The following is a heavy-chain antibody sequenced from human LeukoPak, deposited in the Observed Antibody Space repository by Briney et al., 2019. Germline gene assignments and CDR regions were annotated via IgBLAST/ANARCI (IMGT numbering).Heavy chain of an antibody. D-gene: IGHD3-10*01. Sequence: GGSLRLSCAASGFTFSSYSMNWVRQAPGKGLEWVSSISSSSSYIYYADSVKGRFTISRDNAKNSLYLQMNSLRAVDTAVYYCARSRYGSGYMKYYFDYWGQGTLVTVSS. J-gene: IGHJ4*02. CDR3: ARSRYGSGYMKYYFDY. CDR2: ISSSSSYI. CDR1: GFTFSSYS. V-gene: IGHV3-21*01.